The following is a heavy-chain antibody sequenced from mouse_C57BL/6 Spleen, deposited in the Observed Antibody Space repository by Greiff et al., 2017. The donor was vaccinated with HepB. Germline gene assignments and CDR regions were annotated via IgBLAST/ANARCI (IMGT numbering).Heavy chain of an antibody. Sequence: VQLKESGAELARPGASVKMSCKASGYTFTSYTMHWVKQRPGQGLEWIGYINPSSGYTKYNQKFKDKATLTADKSSSTAYMQLSSLTSEDSAVYYCANYYGSSPMDYWGQGTSVTVSS. CDR1: GYTFTSYT. V-gene: IGHV1-4*01. CDR2: INPSSGYT. CDR3: ANYYGSSPMDY. D-gene: IGHD1-1*01. J-gene: IGHJ4*01.